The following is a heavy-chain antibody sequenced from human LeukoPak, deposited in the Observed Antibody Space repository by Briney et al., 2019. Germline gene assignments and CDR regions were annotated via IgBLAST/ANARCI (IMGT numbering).Heavy chain of an antibody. CDR1: GGSISSYY. J-gene: IGHJ4*02. V-gene: IGHV4-4*07. CDR2: IYTSGST. Sequence: SETLSLTCTVSGGSISSYYWSWIRQPAGKGLEWIGRIYTSGSTNYNPSLKSRVTMSVDTSKNQFSLKLSSVTAADTAVYYCARGHDFWSGYYTVDYWGQGTLVTVSS. D-gene: IGHD3-3*01. CDR3: ARGHDFWSGYYTVDY.